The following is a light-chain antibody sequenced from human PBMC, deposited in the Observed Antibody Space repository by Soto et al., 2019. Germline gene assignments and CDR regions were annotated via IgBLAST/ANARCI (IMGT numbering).Light chain of an antibody. J-gene: IGKJ1*01. CDR1: QSVSSSY. CDR2: GPS. CDR3: QQYGSLMWT. Sequence: EIVLTQSPGTLSLSPGEGATLSCRASQSVSSSYLDWYQQKPGQATRLLIYGPSRRATGIPDRFSGSGSGTDFTLTISRLEPEDFAVYYCQQYGSLMWTVGQGPKVEIK. V-gene: IGKV3-20*01.